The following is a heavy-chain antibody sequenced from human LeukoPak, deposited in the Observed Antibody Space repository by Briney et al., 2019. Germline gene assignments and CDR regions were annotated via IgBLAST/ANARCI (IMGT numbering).Heavy chain of an antibody. CDR1: GGSTSSDY. V-gene: IGHV4-59*01. D-gene: IGHD3-3*01. J-gene: IGHJ4*02. CDR3: AGRYDFWSPLEY. Sequence: SETLSLTCTVPGGSTSSDYWCWIRQPPGKGLEWSGYIYYSGGTNYNPSTKSRVAISVATSKNKFSLMLSSVTAEDTAVVYFAGRYDFWSPLEYWGQGNLVTVSP. CDR2: IYYSGGT.